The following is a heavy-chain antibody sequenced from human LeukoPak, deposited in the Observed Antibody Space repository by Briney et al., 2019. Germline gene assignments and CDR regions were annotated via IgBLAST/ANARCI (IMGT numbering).Heavy chain of an antibody. CDR1: GFTFSSYW. CDR3: ASPTAYYYDSSPNWYFDL. Sequence: GGSLRLSCAASGFTFSSYWMSWVRQAPGKGLEWVANIKQDGSEKYYVDSVKGRFTISRDNAKNSLYLQMNSLRAEDTAVYYCASPTAYYYDSSPNWYFDLWGRGTLVTVSS. D-gene: IGHD3-22*01. J-gene: IGHJ2*01. CDR2: IKQDGSEK. V-gene: IGHV3-7*01.